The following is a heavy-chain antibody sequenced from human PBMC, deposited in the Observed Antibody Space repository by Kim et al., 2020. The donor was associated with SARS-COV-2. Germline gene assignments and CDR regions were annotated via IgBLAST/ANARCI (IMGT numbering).Heavy chain of an antibody. D-gene: IGHD2-15*01. CDR3: AKDWWSTKEGLDY. Sequence: GGSLRLSCAASGFSFSSYDMSWVRQAPGKGLEWVSRISGSGGSTYYADSVKGRFTISRDNSKNTLYLLMNSLRVEDTAVYYCAKDWWSTKEGLDYWGQGTLVTVSS. CDR1: GFSFSSYD. J-gene: IGHJ4*02. V-gene: IGHV3-23*01. CDR2: ISGSGGST.